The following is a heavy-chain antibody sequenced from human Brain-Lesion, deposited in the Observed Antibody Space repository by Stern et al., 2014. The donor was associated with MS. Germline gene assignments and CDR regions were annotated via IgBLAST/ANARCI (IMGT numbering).Heavy chain of an antibody. CDR3: AGEEDIRYCSGGSCTGNWFDP. CDR1: GGSVSSTSYA. V-gene: IGHV4-39*01. J-gene: IGHJ5*02. D-gene: IGHD2-15*01. CDR2: IYYSGNP. Sequence: QLQLQESGPGLVKPSETLSLTCTVAGGSVSSTSYAWAWIRQPPGKGLEWIGTIYYSGNPYYSPSLKSRITISLDTSQNQFSQQLRLVTAADTAVYYCAGEEDIRYCSGGSCTGNWFDPWGQGTLVTVSS.